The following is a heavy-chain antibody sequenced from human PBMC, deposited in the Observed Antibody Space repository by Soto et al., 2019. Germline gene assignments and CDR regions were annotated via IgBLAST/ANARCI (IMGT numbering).Heavy chain of an antibody. V-gene: IGHV4-4*07. Sequence: KTSETLSLTCSVSGTSVSNYYWSWIRQPAGKGLEHIGRIYTSGSTSYNPSLKSRVTMSMDTSQTQIYLNLTSVTAADTAVYYCARGGIQLSYAFDYWGQGIQVTVSS. CDR2: IYTSGST. CDR1: GTSVSNYY. CDR3: ARGGIQLSYAFDY. D-gene: IGHD5-18*01. J-gene: IGHJ4*02.